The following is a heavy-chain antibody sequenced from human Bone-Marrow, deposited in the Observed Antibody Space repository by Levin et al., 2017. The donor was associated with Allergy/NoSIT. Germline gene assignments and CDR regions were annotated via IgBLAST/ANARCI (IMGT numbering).Heavy chain of an antibody. D-gene: IGHD3-3*01. Sequence: GGSLRLSCAASGFDFSTYHIHWVRQAPGKGLEWVSSISGSSSYIYYSESVRGRFTISRDNAKNSLYLQMTGLRAEDMAVYYCARLGTTFGTFLTEYYYGLDVWGQGTTVTVSS. CDR3: ARLGTTFGTFLTEYYYGLDV. CDR1: GFDFSTYH. CDR2: ISGSSSYI. J-gene: IGHJ6*02. V-gene: IGHV3-21*06.